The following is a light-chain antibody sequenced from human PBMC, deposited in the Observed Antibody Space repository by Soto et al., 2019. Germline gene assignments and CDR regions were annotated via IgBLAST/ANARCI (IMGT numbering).Light chain of an antibody. V-gene: IGKV1-39*01. CDR1: QDINKN. CDR3: QESYTTPYT. J-gene: IGKJ2*01. CDR2: DAM. Sequence: DIQMTQSPSSLSASVGDRVTITCQASQDINKNLIWYQQKPGKPPSLLIYDAMFLQSGVPSRFSGSGSGTDFTLTIGSLQPEDLATYYCQESYTTPYTFGQGTKVAIK.